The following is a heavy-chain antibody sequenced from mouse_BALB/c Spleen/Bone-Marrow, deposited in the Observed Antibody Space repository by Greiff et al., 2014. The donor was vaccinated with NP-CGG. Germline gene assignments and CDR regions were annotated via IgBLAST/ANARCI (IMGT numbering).Heavy chain of an antibody. V-gene: IGHV5-17*02. CDR1: GFTFRSFG. J-gene: IGHJ2*01. Sequence: EVQGVESGGGLVQPGGSRKLSCAASGFTFRSFGMHRARQAPEKGLEWVAYISGGTSPIDYADTVKGRFTISRDNPNNTLFLQMTSLRSEDTAMYYCVRGGYYVPSYFDSWGQGTTLTVSS. CDR2: ISGGTSPI. D-gene: IGHD2-3*01. CDR3: VRGGYYVPSYFDS.